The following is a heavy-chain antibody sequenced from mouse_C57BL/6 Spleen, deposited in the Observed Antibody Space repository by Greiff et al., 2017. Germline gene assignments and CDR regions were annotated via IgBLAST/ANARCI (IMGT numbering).Heavy chain of an antibody. CDR1: GFTFSDYG. V-gene: IGHV5-17*01. CDR3: AREEYYSFMDY. Sequence: VQLKESGGGLVKPGGSLKLSCAASGFTFSDYGMHWVRQAPEKGLEWVAYISSGSSTIYYADTVKGRFTISRDNAKNTLFLQMTSLRSEDTAMYYCAREEYYSFMDYWGQGTSVTVSS. CDR2: ISSGSSTI. J-gene: IGHJ4*01.